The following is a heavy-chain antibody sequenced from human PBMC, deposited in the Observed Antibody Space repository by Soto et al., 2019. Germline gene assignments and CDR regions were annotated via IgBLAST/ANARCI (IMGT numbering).Heavy chain of an antibody. Sequence: EVQLVQSGAEVKKPGESLRISCKGSGYSFTSYWISWVRQMPGKGLEWMGRIDPSDSYTNYSPSFQGHVTISADKSISTAYLQWSSLKASDTAMYYCARQGPDYYDSSGEAFDYWGQGTLVTVSS. D-gene: IGHD3-22*01. CDR1: GYSFTSYW. V-gene: IGHV5-10-1*03. CDR2: IDPSDSYT. J-gene: IGHJ4*02. CDR3: ARQGPDYYDSSGEAFDY.